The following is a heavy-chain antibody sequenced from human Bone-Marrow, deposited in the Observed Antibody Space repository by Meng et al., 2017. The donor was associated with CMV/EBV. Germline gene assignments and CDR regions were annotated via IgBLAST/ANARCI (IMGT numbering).Heavy chain of an antibody. D-gene: IGHD3-3*01. CDR2: ISSSSSYI. CDR3: ARDGAPYYDFWSGFSYGMDV. CDR1: GFIFSSYN. V-gene: IGHV3-21*01. Sequence: GESLKISCAASGFIFSSYNINWIRQAPGRGLEWVSSISSSSSYIYYADSVKGRFTISRDNAKNSLYLQMNSLRAEDTAVYYCARDGAPYYDFWSGFSYGMDVWGRGTTVTVPS. J-gene: IGHJ6*02.